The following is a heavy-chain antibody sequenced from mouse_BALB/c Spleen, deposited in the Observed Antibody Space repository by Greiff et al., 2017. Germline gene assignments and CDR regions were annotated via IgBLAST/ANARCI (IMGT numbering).Heavy chain of an antibody. CDR1: GFTFSSYA. CDR2: ISSGGSYT. CDR3: ARVGEAMDY. J-gene: IGHJ4*01. D-gene: IGHD2-13*01. V-gene: IGHV5-9-4*01. Sequence: EVKLMESGGGLVKPGGSLKLSCAASGFTFSSYAMSWVRQSPEKRLVWVAEISSGGSYTYYPDTVTGRFTISRDNAKNTLYLEMSSLRSEDTAMYYCARVGEAMDYWGQGTSVTVSS.